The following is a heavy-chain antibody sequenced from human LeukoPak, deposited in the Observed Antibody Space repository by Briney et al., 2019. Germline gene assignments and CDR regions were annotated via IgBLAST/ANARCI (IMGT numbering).Heavy chain of an antibody. CDR3: AKDIEPAY. D-gene: IGHD2-2*01. J-gene: IGHJ4*02. V-gene: IGHV3-23*01. CDR2: IRGSGDRT. CDR1: GFTFSSYA. Sequence: GGSLRLSCAASGFTFSSYAMSWVRQAPGKGLEWVSAIRGSGDRTHYADSVKGRFTISRDNSKNTLYLQMNSLRAEDTAVYYCAKDIEPAYWGQGTLVTVSS.